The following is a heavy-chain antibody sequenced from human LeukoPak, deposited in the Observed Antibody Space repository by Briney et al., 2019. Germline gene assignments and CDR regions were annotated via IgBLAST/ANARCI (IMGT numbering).Heavy chain of an antibody. V-gene: IGHV3-9*01. J-gene: IGHJ1*01. D-gene: IGHD6-19*01. CDR1: GFTFNDYA. CDR3: AKDMYSSGSNGEGYLQH. Sequence: GRSLRLSCEASGFTFNDYAMHWVRQAPGKGLEWVSGISWNSGSIGYADSVKGRFTISRDNAKNSLYLHINRLRTEDTALYYCAKDMYSSGSNGEGYLQHWGQGILVTVSS. CDR2: ISWNSGSI.